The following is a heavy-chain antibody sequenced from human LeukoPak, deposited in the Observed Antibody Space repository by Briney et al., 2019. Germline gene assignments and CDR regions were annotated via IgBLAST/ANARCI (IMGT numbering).Heavy chain of an antibody. D-gene: IGHD3-16*01. V-gene: IGHV3-48*03. Sequence: PGGSLSLSCAASGFTFSSYEMNWVRQAPGKGLEWVSYISSSGSTIYYADSVKGRFTISRDNAKNSLYLQMNSLRAEDTAVYYCARGDYELDYWGQGTLVTVSS. CDR1: GFTFSSYE. CDR2: ISSSGSTI. J-gene: IGHJ4*02. CDR3: ARGDYELDY.